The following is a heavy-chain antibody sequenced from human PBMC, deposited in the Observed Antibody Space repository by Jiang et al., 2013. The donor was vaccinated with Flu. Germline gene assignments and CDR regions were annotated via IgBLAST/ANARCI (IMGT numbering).Heavy chain of an antibody. Sequence: SGAEVKKPGASVKVSCKASGYSFTSYEINWVRQATGQGLEWMGWMNPNSGNTAYAQNFQGRVAMTRNTSISTAYMELSSLRSEDTAVYFCARGGKGYSFYYYHMDVWGQGTTVTVSS. CDR3: ARGGKGYSFYYYHMDV. J-gene: IGHJ6*02. V-gene: IGHV1-8*01. CDR2: MNPNSGNT. D-gene: IGHD5-18*01. CDR1: GYSFTSYE.